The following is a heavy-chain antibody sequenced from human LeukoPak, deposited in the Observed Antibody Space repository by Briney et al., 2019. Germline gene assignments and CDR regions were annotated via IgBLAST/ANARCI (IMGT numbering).Heavy chain of an antibody. V-gene: IGHV3-74*03. CDR3: ARRDCSGGTCYSAY. CDR1: GFTFSNYW. Sequence: TGGSLRLSCAASGFTFSNYWMHWVRHAPGKGLVWVSRINSDGSSTTYADSVKGRFTISRDNAKNTLYLQMNSLRAEDTAVYCCARRDCSGGTCYSAYWGQGTLVTVSS. D-gene: IGHD2-15*01. J-gene: IGHJ4*02. CDR2: INSDGSST.